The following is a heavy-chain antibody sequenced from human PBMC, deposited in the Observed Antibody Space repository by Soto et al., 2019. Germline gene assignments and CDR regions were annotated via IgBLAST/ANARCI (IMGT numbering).Heavy chain of an antibody. CDR3: AREGGVRSYYFDY. D-gene: IGHD3-16*01. J-gene: IGHJ4*02. CDR2: IYHSGST. CDR1: GGSISSGGYS. Sequence: PSETLSLTCAVSGGSISSGGYSWSWIRQPPGKGLEWIGYIYHSGSTYYNPSLKSRVTISVDRSKNQFSLKLSSVTAADTAVYYCAREGGVRSYYFDYWGQGTLVTVS. V-gene: IGHV4-30-2*01.